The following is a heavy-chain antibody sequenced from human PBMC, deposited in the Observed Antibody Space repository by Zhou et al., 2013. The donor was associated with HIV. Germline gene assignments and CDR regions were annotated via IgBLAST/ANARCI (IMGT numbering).Heavy chain of an antibody. Sequence: QVQLQESGPGLVKPSETLSLACAVSGYSISSGYYWGWLRQPPGKGLEWIGSIYHSGSTYYNPSLKSRVTISVDTSKNQFSLKLSSVTAADTAVYYCARAPLYTNGGWFDPWGQGTLVHRLL. CDR3: ARAPLYTNGGWFDP. J-gene: IGHJ5*02. D-gene: IGHD2-8*01. CDR2: IYHSGST. CDR1: GYSISSGYY. V-gene: IGHV4-38-2*01.